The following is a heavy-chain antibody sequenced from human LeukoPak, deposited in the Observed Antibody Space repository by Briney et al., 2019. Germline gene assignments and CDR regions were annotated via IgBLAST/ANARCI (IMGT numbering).Heavy chain of an antibody. CDR2: IIPIFGTA. CDR3: ARVPSSTSWVNDY. D-gene: IGHD2-2*01. J-gene: IGHJ4*02. V-gene: IGHV1-69*05. Sequence: ASVKVSCKASGGTFSSYAISWVRQAPGQGLEWMGGIIPIFGTANYAQKFQGRVTMTRDTSTSTVYMELSSLRSEDTAVYYCARVPSSTSWVNDYWGQGTLVTVSS. CDR1: GGTFSSYA.